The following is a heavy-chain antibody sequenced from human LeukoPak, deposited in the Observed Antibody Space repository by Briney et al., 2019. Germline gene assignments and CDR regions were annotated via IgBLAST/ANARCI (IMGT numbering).Heavy chain of an antibody. CDR2: ISGRGDNT. CDR3: AKATITMVRGVLDY. Sequence: GGSLRLSCAASGFTFSNYAVSWVRQAPGKGLEWVSAISGRGDNTYYADSVRGRFTISRDNSKNTLYLQMNSLGAEDTAVYYCAKATITMVRGVLDYWGQGTLVTVSS. CDR1: GFTFSNYA. J-gene: IGHJ4*02. D-gene: IGHD3-10*01. V-gene: IGHV3-23*01.